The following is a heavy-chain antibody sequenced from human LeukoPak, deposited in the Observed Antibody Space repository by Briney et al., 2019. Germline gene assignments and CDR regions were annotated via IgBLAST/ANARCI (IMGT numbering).Heavy chain of an antibody. CDR3: ARAYCGGDCSWFDP. J-gene: IGHJ5*02. D-gene: IGHD2-21*02. CDR2: INPNSGGT. Sequence: ASVKVSCKASGYTFTDQYMHWVRQAPGQGLEWMGWINPNSGGTNYAQKFQGRVTMTRDTSISTAYMELSRLRSDDTAVYYCARAYCGGDCSWFDPWGQGTLVTVSS. CDR1: GYTFTDQY. V-gene: IGHV1-2*02.